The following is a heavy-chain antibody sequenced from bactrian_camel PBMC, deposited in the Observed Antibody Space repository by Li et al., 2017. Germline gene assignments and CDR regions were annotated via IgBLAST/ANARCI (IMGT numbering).Heavy chain of an antibody. CDR2: IRTGDSSP. CDR1: GYGFSRYC. V-gene: IGHV3S1*01. D-gene: IGHD4*01. Sequence: HVQLVESGGGLVQPGGSLRLSCVVSGYGFSRYCMAWFRQAPGKEREGVAAIRTGDSSPYYADSVKGRFTVSEDSAKNTMYLQMNSLKPEDTAMYYCAQGKFGGAQLNGLCPRRGVRGPRSPSP. J-gene: IGHJ4*01.